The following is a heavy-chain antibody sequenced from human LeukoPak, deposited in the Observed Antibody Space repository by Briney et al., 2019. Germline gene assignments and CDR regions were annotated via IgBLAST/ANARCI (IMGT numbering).Heavy chain of an antibody. J-gene: IGHJ6*02. V-gene: IGHV1-18*01. Sequence: ASVKVSCKASGGTFSSYAISWVRQAPGQGLEWMGWISAYNGNTNYAQKLQGRVTMTTDTSTSTAYMELRSLRSDDTAVYYCARTAYDILTGRYYYYGMDVWGQGTTVTVSS. CDR1: GGTFSSYA. CDR3: ARTAYDILTGRYYYYGMDV. D-gene: IGHD3-9*01. CDR2: ISAYNGNT.